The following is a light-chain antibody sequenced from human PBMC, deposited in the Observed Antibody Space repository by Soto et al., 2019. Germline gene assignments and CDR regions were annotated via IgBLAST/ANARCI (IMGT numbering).Light chain of an antibody. CDR2: QDS. J-gene: IGLJ2*01. V-gene: IGLV3-1*01. CDR3: QAWDSTTVV. CDR1: NLGKKY. Sequence: SYELTQPPSVSVSPGQTASITCSGDNLGKKYTCWYQQKAGQSPELVIYQDSRRPSGIPERFSGSSSGNTATLTISGTQAMDEADYYCQAWDSTTVVFGGGTKLTVL.